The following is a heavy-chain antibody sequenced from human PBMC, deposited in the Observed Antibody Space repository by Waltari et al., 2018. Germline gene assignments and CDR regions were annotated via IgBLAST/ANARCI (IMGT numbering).Heavy chain of an antibody. V-gene: IGHV3-30-3*01. D-gene: IGHD6-19*01. CDR1: GFTFRSYA. CDR2: ISYDGSNK. CDR3: ARDHSGWYDDAFDI. Sequence: QVQLVESGGGVVQPGRSLKLSCAASGFTFRSYAMHWVRQAPGKGLEWVAVISYDGSNKYYADSVKGRFTISRDNSKNTLYLQMNSLRAEDTAVYYCARDHSGWYDDAFDIWGQGTMVTVSS. J-gene: IGHJ3*02.